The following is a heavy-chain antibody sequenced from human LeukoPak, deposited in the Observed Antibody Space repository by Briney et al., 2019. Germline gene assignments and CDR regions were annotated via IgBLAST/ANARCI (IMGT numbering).Heavy chain of an antibody. Sequence: ASVKVSCKASGYTFTAYYLHWVRQAPGQGLEWMGRINPISGGTNYAPKFQGRATMTRDTSITTAYMELSGLTSDDTAVYYCVRDVTAGNYYFYSGMHVWGQGTTVTVSS. D-gene: IGHD6-19*01. CDR2: INPISGGT. J-gene: IGHJ6*02. CDR3: VRDVTAGNYYFYSGMHV. CDR1: GYTFTAYY. V-gene: IGHV1-2*06.